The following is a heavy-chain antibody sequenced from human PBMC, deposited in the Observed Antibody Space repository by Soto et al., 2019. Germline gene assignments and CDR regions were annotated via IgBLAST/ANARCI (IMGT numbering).Heavy chain of an antibody. Sequence: EVQLVESGGGLVKPGGSLRLSCVASGLTFSSYSMNWVRQAPGKGLGWVSSISTSSYIYYADSVKGRFTISRDNAKNSLYLQMNSLRAEDTAVYHCARDLYGDYGADYWGQGTLVTVSS. J-gene: IGHJ4*02. CDR1: GLTFSSYS. CDR2: ISTSSYI. CDR3: ARDLYGDYGADY. V-gene: IGHV3-21*01. D-gene: IGHD4-17*01.